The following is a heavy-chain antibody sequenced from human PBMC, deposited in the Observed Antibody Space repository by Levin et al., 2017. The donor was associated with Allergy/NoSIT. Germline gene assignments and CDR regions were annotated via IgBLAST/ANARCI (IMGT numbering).Heavy chain of an antibody. V-gene: IGHV1-18*01. D-gene: IGHD1-26*01. CDR2: ISAYNGNT. CDR1: GYTFTSYG. J-gene: IGHJ4*02. Sequence: GESLKISCKASGYTFTSYGISWVRQAPGQGLEWMGWISAYNGNTNYAQKLQGRVTMTTDTSTSTAYMELRSLRSDDTAVYYCARDTYSGSYRPLRYWGQGTLVTVSS. CDR3: ARDTYSGSYRPLRY.